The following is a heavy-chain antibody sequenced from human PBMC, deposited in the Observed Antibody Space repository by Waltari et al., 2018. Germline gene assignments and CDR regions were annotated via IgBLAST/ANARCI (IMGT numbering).Heavy chain of an antibody. CDR1: GGSISSYY. CDR3: ARAGGAPYNWFDP. J-gene: IGHJ5*02. D-gene: IGHD3-10*01. Sequence: QVQLQESGPGLVKPAETMSLTCTVSGGSISSYYWSWIQQPPGKGLEWIGYIYYSGSTNYNPSLKSRVTISVDTSKNQFSLKLSSVTAADTAVYYCARAGGAPYNWFDPWGQGTLVTVSS. V-gene: IGHV4-59*01. CDR2: IYYSGST.